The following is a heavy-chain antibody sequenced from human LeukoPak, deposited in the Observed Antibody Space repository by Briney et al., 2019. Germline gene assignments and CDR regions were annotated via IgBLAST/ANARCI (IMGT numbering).Heavy chain of an antibody. CDR1: GDSIGTSTYY. Sequence: PSETLSLTCTVSGDSIGTSTYYWGWIRQPPGKGLEWIGSIYYGVSIYYNPSLKSRVTISVDTSKNQFSLKLSSVTAADTAVYYCAKFSGSYTPFDSWGQGTLVTVSS. CDR2: IYYGVSI. V-gene: IGHV4-39*01. D-gene: IGHD1-26*01. J-gene: IGHJ4*02. CDR3: AKFSGSYTPFDS.